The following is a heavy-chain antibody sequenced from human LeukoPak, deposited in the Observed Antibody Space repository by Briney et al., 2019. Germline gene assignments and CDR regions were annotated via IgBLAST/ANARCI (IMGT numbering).Heavy chain of an antibody. CDR2: INSDGSST. CDR3: ARRVVVPAAPYYFDY. Sequence: GGSLRLSCAASGFIFSSYWMHWVRQAPGKGLVWVSRINSDGSSTGYADSVKGRSTISRGNAKNTLYLQMNSLRAEDTAVYYCARRVVVPAAPYYFDYWGQGTLVPVSS. J-gene: IGHJ4*02. V-gene: IGHV3-74*01. D-gene: IGHD2-2*01. CDR1: GFIFSSYW.